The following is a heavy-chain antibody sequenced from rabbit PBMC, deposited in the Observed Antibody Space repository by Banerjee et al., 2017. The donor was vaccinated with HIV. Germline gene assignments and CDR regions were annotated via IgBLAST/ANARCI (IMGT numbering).Heavy chain of an antibody. J-gene: IGHJ3*01. CDR2: IYTSSGST. D-gene: IGHD8-1*01. CDR1: GFDLSSYYY. Sequence: QSLEESGGDLVKPEGSLTLTCKASGFDLSSYYYMCWVRQAPGKGLELIACIYTSSGSTWYASWVNGRFTISSHNAQNTLYLQLNSLTAADTATYFCARRAGSSDYALDLWGPGTLVTVS. CDR3: ARRAGSSDYALDL. V-gene: IGHV1S43*01.